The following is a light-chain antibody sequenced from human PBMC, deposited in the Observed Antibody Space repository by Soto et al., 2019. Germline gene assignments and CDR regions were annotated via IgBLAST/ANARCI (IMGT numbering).Light chain of an antibody. CDR2: KTS. CDR3: QQYDASPGT. Sequence: DVQMTQSPSTLSAAVGDRVTITCRASQTINNWLAWYQQRPGKAPTFLIYKTSTLDTGVPSRFSGSGSGTDFTLTGSSLQPVDFAICYCQQYDASPGTFGQGTRVEI. V-gene: IGKV1-5*03. CDR1: QTINNW. J-gene: IGKJ1*01.